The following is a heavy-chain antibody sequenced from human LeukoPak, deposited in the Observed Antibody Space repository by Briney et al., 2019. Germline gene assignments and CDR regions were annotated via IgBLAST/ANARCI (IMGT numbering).Heavy chain of an antibody. CDR1: GFIFSRYA. J-gene: IGHJ4*02. CDR2: INGGSDTT. Sequence: GGSLRLSCAASGFIFSRYAMGWVRQPPGKGLEWVSTINGGSDTTYYAESVKGRFTISRDSSKNTLYLQMSSLRVEDTAVYYCAILTNYYDSGRYYSLPNFFDYWGQGTLVTVSS. D-gene: IGHD3-22*01. V-gene: IGHV3-23*01. CDR3: AILTNYYDSGRYYSLPNFFDY.